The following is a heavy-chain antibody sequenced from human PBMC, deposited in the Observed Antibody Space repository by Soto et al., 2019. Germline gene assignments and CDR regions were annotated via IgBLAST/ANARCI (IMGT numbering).Heavy chain of an antibody. CDR1: GYTFTNFY. Sequence: GASVKVSCKAFGYTFTNFYLHWVRQAPGQGLEWMGIINPSGGSTNHAQEFQGRVTMTTDTSTTTAYMELRSLRSEDTAVYYCAREGPIVTGLGLEEPFYYYYGMDVWGQGPAVTVYS. D-gene: IGHD4-4*01. J-gene: IGHJ6*02. V-gene: IGHV1-46*01. CDR3: AREGPIVTGLGLEEPFYYYYGMDV. CDR2: INPSGGST.